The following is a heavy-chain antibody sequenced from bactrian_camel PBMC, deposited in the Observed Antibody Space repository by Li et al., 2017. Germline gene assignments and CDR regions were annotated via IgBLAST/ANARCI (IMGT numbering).Heavy chain of an antibody. CDR3: AADISVNNPAAWLVQHQPEGTSGY. J-gene: IGHJ6*01. CDR1: GDTRSSNC. CDR2: TVAGGIT. D-gene: IGHD2*01. V-gene: IGHV3S53*01. Sequence: HVQLVESGGGSVQAGGSLRLSCVATGDTRSSNCMGWFRQAPGKEREGVAATVAGGITRYADSVSGRFTISIDNDNYTLYLQMSSLKPEDTATYYCAADISVNNPAAWLVQHQPEGTSGYWGQGTQVTVS.